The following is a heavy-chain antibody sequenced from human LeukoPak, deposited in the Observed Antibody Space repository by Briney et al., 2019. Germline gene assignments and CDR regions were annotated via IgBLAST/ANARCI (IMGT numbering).Heavy chain of an antibody. J-gene: IGHJ3*02. CDR3: TTEPGQWLAYAFDI. CDR1: GFTFSNAW. Sequence: GGSLRLSCAASGFTFSNAWMSWVRQAPGKGLEWVGRIKSKTDGGTTDYAAPVKGIFTISRDDSKNTLYLQMNSLKTEDTAVYYCTTEPGQWLAYAFDIWGQGTMVTVSS. CDR2: IKSKTDGGTT. D-gene: IGHD6-19*01. V-gene: IGHV3-15*01.